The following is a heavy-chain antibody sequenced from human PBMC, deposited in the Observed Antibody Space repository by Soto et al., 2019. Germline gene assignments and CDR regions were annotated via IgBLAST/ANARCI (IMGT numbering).Heavy chain of an antibody. CDR3: AKTHYGSTWGDAFDV. V-gene: IGHV3-23*01. J-gene: IGHJ3*01. Sequence: GGSLRLSCAASGFTFSTYAMSWVRQAPGKGLEWLSGISGGGDDIYFADSVMGRCTISRDDSKNTLYLQINSLRAEDSALYYCAKTHYGSTWGDAFDVWGQGTLVTVSS. CDR2: ISGGGDDI. CDR1: GFTFSTYA. D-gene: IGHD6-13*01.